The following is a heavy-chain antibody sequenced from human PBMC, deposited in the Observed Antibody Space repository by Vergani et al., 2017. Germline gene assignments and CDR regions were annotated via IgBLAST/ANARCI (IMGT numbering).Heavy chain of an antibody. CDR1: GGSISSSSYY. D-gene: IGHD4-17*01. CDR2: IYRTGRT. V-gene: IGHV4-39*07. J-gene: IGHJ4*02. Sequence: QLQLQESGPGLVKPSETLSLTCTVSGGSISSSSYYWGWIRQPPGKGLEWIGSIYRTGRTHFNPSLKSRVTMSVDTSKSQFSLKLSSVTAADTAVYYCARGRYMTTVTRFDYWGQGTLVTVSS. CDR3: ARGRYMTTVTRFDY.